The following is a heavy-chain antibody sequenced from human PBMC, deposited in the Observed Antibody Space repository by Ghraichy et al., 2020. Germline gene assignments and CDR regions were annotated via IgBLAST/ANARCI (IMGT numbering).Heavy chain of an antibody. Sequence: ASVKVSCKASGYTFTGYYMHWVRQAPGQGLEWMGWINPNSGGTNYAQKFQGRVTMTRDTSISTAYMELSKLRSDDTAVYYCARDPSTTVTTERGYWGQGTLVTVSS. CDR1: GYTFTGYY. D-gene: IGHD4-17*01. J-gene: IGHJ4*02. V-gene: IGHV1-2*02. CDR2: INPNSGGT. CDR3: ARDPSTTVTTERGY.